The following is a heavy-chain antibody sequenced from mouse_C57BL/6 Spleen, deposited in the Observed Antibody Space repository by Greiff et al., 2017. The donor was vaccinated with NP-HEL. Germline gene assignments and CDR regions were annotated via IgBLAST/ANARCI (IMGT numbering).Heavy chain of an antibody. D-gene: IGHD1-1*01. CDR3: ARWTVSYAMDY. V-gene: IGHV1-64*01. J-gene: IGHJ4*01. CDR1: GYTFTSYW. Sequence: VQLQQPGAELVKPGASVKLSCKASGYTFTSYWMHWVKQRPGQGLEWIGMIHPNSGSTNYNEKFKSKATLTVDKSSSTAYMQLSSLTSEDSAVYYCARWTVSYAMDYWGQGTSVTVSS. CDR2: IHPNSGST.